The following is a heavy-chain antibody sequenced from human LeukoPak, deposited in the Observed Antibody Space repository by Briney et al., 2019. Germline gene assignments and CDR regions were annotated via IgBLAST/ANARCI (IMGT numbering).Heavy chain of an antibody. Sequence: GGSLRLSCAASGFTFSSYSMNWVRQAPGKGLEWVSSVSSSSYIYYADSVKGRFTISRDNAKNSLYLQMNSLRAEDTAVYYCARGRSSWSRDAFDIWGQGTMVTVSS. CDR1: GFTFSSYS. V-gene: IGHV3-21*01. CDR2: VSSSSYI. J-gene: IGHJ3*02. D-gene: IGHD6-13*01. CDR3: ARGRSSWSRDAFDI.